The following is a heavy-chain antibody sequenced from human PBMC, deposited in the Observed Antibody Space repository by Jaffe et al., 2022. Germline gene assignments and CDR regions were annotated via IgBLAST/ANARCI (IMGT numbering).Heavy chain of an antibody. CDR3: AGGDTAMETPGRTRFDY. CDR1: GYSISSGYY. J-gene: IGHJ4*02. CDR2: IYHSGST. V-gene: IGHV4-38-2*01. Sequence: QVQLQESGPGLVKPSETLSLTCAVSGYSISSGYYWGWIRQPPGKGLEWIGSIYHSGSTYYNPSLKSRVTISVDTSKNQFSLKLSSVTAADTAVYYCAGGDTAMETPGRTRFDYWGQGTLVTVSS. D-gene: IGHD5-18*01.